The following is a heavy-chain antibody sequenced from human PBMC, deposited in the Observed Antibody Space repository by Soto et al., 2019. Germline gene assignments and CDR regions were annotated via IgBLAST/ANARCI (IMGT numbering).Heavy chain of an antibody. V-gene: IGHV3-23*01. CDR3: AKDGYTSSWYFFDY. CDR2: ISGSGGRT. J-gene: IGHJ4*02. Sequence: PGGSLRLSCAASGFTFSNYAMSWVRQAPGKGLEWVSGISGSGGRTHYADSVKGRFTISRDNSKTTLYLQMNSLRAEDTAVYYCAKDGYTSSWYFFDYWGQGALVTVSS. CDR1: GFTFSNYA. D-gene: IGHD6-13*01.